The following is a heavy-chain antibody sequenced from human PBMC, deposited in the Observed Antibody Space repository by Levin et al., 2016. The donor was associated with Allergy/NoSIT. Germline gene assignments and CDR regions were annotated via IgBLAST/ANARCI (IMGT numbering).Heavy chain of an antibody. D-gene: IGHD1-1*01. CDR2: INPNSGGT. J-gene: IGHJ4*02. CDR3: ARVWNDHDY. Sequence: WVRQAPGQGLEWMGWINPNSGGTNYAQKFQGRVTMTRDTSISTAYMELSRLRSDDTAVYYCARVWNDHDYWGQGTLVTVSS. V-gene: IGHV1-2*02.